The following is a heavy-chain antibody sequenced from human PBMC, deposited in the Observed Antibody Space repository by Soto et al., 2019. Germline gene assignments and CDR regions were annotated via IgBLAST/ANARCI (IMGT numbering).Heavy chain of an antibody. Sequence: SLKVSCKASGYTFTSYYMHWVRQAPGQGLEWMGIINPSGGSTSYAQKFQGRVTMTRDTSTSTVYMDLSSLRSEDTAMYYCARDSHYYDSTGYYWRDAFDIWGQGTMVTVSS. CDR2: INPSGGST. D-gene: IGHD3-22*01. CDR1: GYTFTSYY. J-gene: IGHJ3*02. CDR3: ARDSHYYDSTGYYWRDAFDI. V-gene: IGHV1-46*01.